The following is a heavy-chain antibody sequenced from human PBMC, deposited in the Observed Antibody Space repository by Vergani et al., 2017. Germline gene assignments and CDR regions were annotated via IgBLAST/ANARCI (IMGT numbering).Heavy chain of an antibody. CDR1: GFPFSDYG. J-gene: IGHJ5*02. CDR2: ISGSGGST. V-gene: IGHV3-23*04. Sequence: VQLVESGGGEVQPGRSLRLSCSAAGFPFSDYGVHWVRQAPGKGLEWVSAISGSGGSTYYADSVKGRFTISRDNSKNTLYLQMNSLRAEDTAVYYCAKDLGISYYDFWSGYGWFDPWGQGTLVTVSS. CDR3: AKDLGISYYDFWSGYGWFDP. D-gene: IGHD3-3*01.